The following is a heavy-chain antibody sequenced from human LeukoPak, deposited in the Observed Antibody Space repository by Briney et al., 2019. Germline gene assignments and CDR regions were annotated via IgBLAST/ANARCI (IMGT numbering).Heavy chain of an antibody. D-gene: IGHD3-22*01. CDR2: IKQDGSEK. CDR1: GFTFSSYW. V-gene: IGHV3-7*01. J-gene: IGHJ4*02. CDR3: ARGRGYYDSSGYYYFVY. Sequence: GGSLRLSCAASGFTFSSYWMSWVRQAPGKGLEWVANIKQDGSEKYYVDSVKGRFTISRDNAKNSLYLQMNSLRAEDTAVYYCARGRGYYDSSGYYYFVYWGQETLVTVSS.